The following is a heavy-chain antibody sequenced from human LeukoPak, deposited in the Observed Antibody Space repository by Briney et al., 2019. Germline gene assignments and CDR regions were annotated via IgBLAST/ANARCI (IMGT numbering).Heavy chain of an antibody. D-gene: IGHD5-18*01. J-gene: IGHJ4*02. Sequence: GGSLRLSCAASGFTFSSYSMNWVRQAPGKGLEWVSSISSSSSYIHYADSVKGRFTISRDNAKNSLYLQMNSLRAEDTAVYYCAREGYSYGPIDYWGQGTLVTVSS. CDR3: AREGYSYGPIDY. CDR1: GFTFSSYS. V-gene: IGHV3-21*01. CDR2: ISSSSSYI.